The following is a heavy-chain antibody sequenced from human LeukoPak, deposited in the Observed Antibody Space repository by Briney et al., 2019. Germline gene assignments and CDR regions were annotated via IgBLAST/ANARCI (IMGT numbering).Heavy chain of an antibody. Sequence: GGSLRLSCAASGFTFSSYGMHWVRQAPGKGLEWVAFIRYDGSNKYYADSVKGRFTISRDNSKNTLYLQMNSLRAEDTAVYYCARAYYDILIGYSNNWFDPWGQGTLVTVSS. D-gene: IGHD3-9*01. V-gene: IGHV3-30*02. CDR2: IRYDGSNK. CDR1: GFTFSSYG. CDR3: ARAYYDILIGYSNNWFDP. J-gene: IGHJ5*02.